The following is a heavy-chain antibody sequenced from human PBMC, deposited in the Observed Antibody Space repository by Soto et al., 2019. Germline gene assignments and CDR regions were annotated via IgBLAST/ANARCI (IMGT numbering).Heavy chain of an antibody. CDR1: GFSFDIYT. V-gene: IGHV3-23*01. CDR3: TKKGCSGSNCPYYFDF. J-gene: IGHJ4*02. D-gene: IGHD3-3*01. Sequence: EVQLLESGGGLVQPGGSLRLSCAASGFSFDIYTMNWVRQAPGKGLEWVSTFSSIGGRTYYADSVKGRFTISRDNSKSTLCLQMNSLRAEDAAVYFCTKKGCSGSNCPYYFDFWGQGTLVTVSS. CDR2: FSSIGGRT.